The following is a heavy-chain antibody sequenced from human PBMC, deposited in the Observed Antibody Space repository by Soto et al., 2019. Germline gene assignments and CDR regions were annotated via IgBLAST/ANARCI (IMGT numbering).Heavy chain of an antibody. D-gene: IGHD1-26*01. CDR2: INPSGGYT. Sequence: ASVKVSCKASGYTFTSYYMNWVRQAPGQGLEWLGIINPSGGYTTYAQRFLGRVTMTSDTSTSTVYMEMSSLTSEDTAVYYYARGAGFSGSDQGGYYFDYWGQGTLVTVSS. J-gene: IGHJ4*02. V-gene: IGHV1-46*01. CDR1: GYTFTSYY. CDR3: ARGAGFSGSDQGGYYFDY.